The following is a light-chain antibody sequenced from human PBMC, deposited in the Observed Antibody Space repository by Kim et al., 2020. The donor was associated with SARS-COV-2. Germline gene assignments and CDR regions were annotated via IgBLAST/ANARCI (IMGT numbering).Light chain of an antibody. J-gene: IGKJ2*01. CDR2: NAS. CDR3: QQYNTYPHT. Sequence: ASGGEGVITARRSRQSISSWLAWYQQKAGKAPNLLIYNASSLESGVPSRFSGSGSGTEFTLTISSLQPEDFATYYCQQYNTYPHTFGQGTKLEIK. CDR1: QSISSW. V-gene: IGKV1-5*03.